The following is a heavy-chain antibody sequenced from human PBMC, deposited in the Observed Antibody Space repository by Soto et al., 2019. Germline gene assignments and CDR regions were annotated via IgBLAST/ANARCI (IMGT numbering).Heavy chain of an antibody. V-gene: IGHV3-NL1*01. CDR2: IYSAGNT. Sequence: GGSLRLSCAASGFTFSSYAMHWVRQAPGKGLEWISIIYSAGNTYYADSVKGRFTISRDNSKNTLYLQMNSLRAEDTAVYYCARARTWIQLWLPLTWYGMDVWGQGTTVTVSS. D-gene: IGHD5-18*01. J-gene: IGHJ6*02. CDR1: GFTFSSYA. CDR3: ARARTWIQLWLPLTWYGMDV.